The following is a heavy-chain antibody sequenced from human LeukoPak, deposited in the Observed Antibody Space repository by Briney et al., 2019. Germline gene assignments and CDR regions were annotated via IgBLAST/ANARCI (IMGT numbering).Heavy chain of an antibody. J-gene: IGHJ5*02. CDR1: GYTFTGHY. CDR2: INPNSGGT. CDR3: AREDPGVGGSCYH. Sequence: ASVKVSCKASGYTFTGHYMHWVRQAPGQGLEWMGWINPNSGGTNYAQKFQGRVTMTRDTSISTAYMELSRLRSDDTAAYYCAREDPGVGGSCYHWGQGTLVTVSS. V-gene: IGHV1-2*02. D-gene: IGHD2-15*01.